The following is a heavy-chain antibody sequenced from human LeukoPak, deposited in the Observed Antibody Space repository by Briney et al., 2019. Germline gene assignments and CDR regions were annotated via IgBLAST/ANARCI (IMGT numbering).Heavy chain of an antibody. Sequence: GESLRISCKGSGYSFTSYWISWVRQMPGKGLEWMGRIDPSDSYTNYSPSFQGHVTISADKSISTAYLQWSSLKASDTAMYNCARPGSHCSSTSCLDAFDIWGQGTMVTVSS. V-gene: IGHV5-10-1*01. CDR3: ARPGSHCSSTSCLDAFDI. CDR1: GYSFTSYW. D-gene: IGHD2-2*01. J-gene: IGHJ3*02. CDR2: IDPSDSYT.